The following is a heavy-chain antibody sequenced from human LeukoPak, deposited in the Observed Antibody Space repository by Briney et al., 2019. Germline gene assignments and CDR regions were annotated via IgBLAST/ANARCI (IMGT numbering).Heavy chain of an antibody. Sequence: GGSLRLSCAASGFTFSSYAMSWVRQAPGKGLEWVSAISGSGGSTYYADSVKGRFTISRDNSKNTLYLQVNSLRAEDTAVYYCASRLLEWLLYDYWGQGTLVTVSS. CDR3: ASRLLEWLLYDY. CDR2: ISGSGGST. V-gene: IGHV3-23*01. CDR1: GFTFSSYA. D-gene: IGHD3-3*01. J-gene: IGHJ4*02.